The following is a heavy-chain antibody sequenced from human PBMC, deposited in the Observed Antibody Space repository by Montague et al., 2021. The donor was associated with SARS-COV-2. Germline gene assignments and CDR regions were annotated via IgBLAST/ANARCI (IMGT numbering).Heavy chain of an antibody. Sequence: SETLSPCCTVSGGSITNDDWSWIRQPPGKGLEWIVNIFKNGETDYNPSLKSRVIISVYTSKSQFSLKVTSVTSADTAVYYCARYYERSLDVWGQGTTVTVSS. V-gene: IGHV4-59*08. J-gene: IGHJ6*02. CDR1: GGSITNDD. CDR2: IFKNGET. D-gene: IGHD3-22*01. CDR3: ARYYERSLDV.